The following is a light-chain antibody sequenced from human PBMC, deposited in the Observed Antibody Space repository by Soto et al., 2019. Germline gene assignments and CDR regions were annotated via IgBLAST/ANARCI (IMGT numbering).Light chain of an antibody. V-gene: IGLV1-51*01. CDR2: DNN. J-gene: IGLJ2*01. CDR1: SSNIGNNY. CDR3: GTWDSSLSATVV. Sequence: QSVLTQPPSVSAAPGQKVTISCSGSSSNIGNNYVSWYQQLPGTAPKLLIYDNNKRPSGIPDRCSGSKSGTSATLGITGLQTGDEADYYCGTWDSSLSATVVFGGGTQLTVL.